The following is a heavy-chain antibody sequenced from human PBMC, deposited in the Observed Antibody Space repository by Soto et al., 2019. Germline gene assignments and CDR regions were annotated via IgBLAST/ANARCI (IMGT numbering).Heavy chain of an antibody. CDR1: GESFSGYI. J-gene: IGHJ4*02. V-gene: IGHV4-34*01. CDR3: ARGLISGSHYSGGWYYFDS. CDR2: INHSGSA. D-gene: IGHD1-26*01. Sequence: QVQLQQSGAGLLKPSETLSLTCAVSGESFSGYIWTWIRQTPGKGLQWIGQINHSGSASYNPSLKSRVTISVHTSNSQFSLELSSVTAAVTAVYYCARGLISGSHYSGGWYYFDSWGQGTQVTVSS.